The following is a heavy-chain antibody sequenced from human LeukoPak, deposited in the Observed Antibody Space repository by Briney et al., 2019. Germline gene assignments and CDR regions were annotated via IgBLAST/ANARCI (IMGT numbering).Heavy chain of an antibody. CDR1: GGSFSGYY. CDR3: ARGTMVQGLDY. CDR2: INHSGST. V-gene: IGHV4-34*01. J-gene: IGHJ4*02. Sequence: SETLSLTCAVYGGSFSGYYWSWIRQPPGKGLEWIGEINHSGSTNYNPSLKSRVTISVDTSKNQFSLKLSFVTAADTAVYYCARGTMVQGLDYWGQGTLVTVSS. D-gene: IGHD3-10*01.